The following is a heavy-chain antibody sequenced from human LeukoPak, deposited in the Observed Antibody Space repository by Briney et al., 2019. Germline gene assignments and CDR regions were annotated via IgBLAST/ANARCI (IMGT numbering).Heavy chain of an antibody. Sequence: PSETLSLTCAVSGGSISSSNWWSWVRQPPGKGLEWIGEIYHSGSTNYNPSLKSRVTISVDKSKNQFSLKLSSVTAADTAAYYCARTLYGSGQMDWFDPWGQGTMVTVSS. CDR3: ARTLYGSGQMDWFDP. CDR2: IYHSGST. V-gene: IGHV4-4*02. D-gene: IGHD3-10*01. CDR1: GGSISSSNW. J-gene: IGHJ5*02.